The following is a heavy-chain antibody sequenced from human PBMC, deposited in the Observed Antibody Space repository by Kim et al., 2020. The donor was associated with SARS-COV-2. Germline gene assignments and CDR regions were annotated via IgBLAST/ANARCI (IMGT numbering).Heavy chain of an antibody. Sequence: GGSLRLSCAASGFTFSSYEMNWVRQAPGKGLEWVSYISSSGSTIYYADSVKGRFTISRDNAKNSLYLQMNSLRAEDTAVYYCARDPLDGYNGYYYYGMDVWGQGTTVTVSS. V-gene: IGHV3-48*03. CDR2: ISSSGSTI. CDR3: ARDPLDGYNGYYYYGMDV. D-gene: IGHD5-12*01. CDR1: GFTFSSYE. J-gene: IGHJ6*02.